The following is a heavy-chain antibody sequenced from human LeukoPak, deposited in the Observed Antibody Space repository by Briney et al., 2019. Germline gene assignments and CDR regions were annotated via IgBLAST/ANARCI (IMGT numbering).Heavy chain of an antibody. J-gene: IGHJ4*02. CDR3: ARWDTAMAKGLDY. V-gene: IGHV1-8*01. CDR1: GYTFTTYD. Sequence: AASVTVSCKASGYTFTTYDINWVRQAPGQGLEWMGWMNPNSGNTGYAQKFQDRVTMTRNTSISTAYMELSSLRSEDMAVYYCARWDTAMAKGLDYWGQGTLVTVSS. D-gene: IGHD5-18*01. CDR2: MNPNSGNT.